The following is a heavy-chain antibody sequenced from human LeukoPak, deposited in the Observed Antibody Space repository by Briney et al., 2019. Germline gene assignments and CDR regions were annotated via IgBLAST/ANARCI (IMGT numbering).Heavy chain of an antibody. J-gene: IGHJ5*02. Sequence: SSETLSLTCAVYGGSFSGYCWSWIRQPPGKWLEWIGEINHSGSTNYNLSLTSRVTMSVNTYTNQFSLNLTSVTAADTAIYYCARGATTFGTNYSDPWGQGTLVTVSS. CDR3: ARGATTFGTNYSDP. CDR1: GGSFSGYC. V-gene: IGHV4-34*01. CDR2: INHSGST. D-gene: IGHD3-3*01.